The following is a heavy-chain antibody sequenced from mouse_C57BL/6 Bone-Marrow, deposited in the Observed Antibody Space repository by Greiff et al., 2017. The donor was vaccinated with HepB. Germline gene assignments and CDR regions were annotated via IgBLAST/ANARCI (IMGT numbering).Heavy chain of an antibody. CDR1: GYTFTSYW. CDR2: IHPSDSHT. CDR3: AIGNYWDVYYFDY. Sequence: QVQLQQPGAELVKPGASVKVSCKASGYTFTSYWMHWVKQRPGQGLEWIGRIHPSDSHTNYNQKFKGKATLTVDKSSSTAYMQLSSLTSEDSAVYYCAIGNYWDVYYFDYWGQGTTLTVSS. V-gene: IGHV1-74*01. D-gene: IGHD4-1*01. J-gene: IGHJ2*01.